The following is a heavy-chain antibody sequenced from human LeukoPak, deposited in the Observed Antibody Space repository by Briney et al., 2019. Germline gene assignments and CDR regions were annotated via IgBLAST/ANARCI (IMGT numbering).Heavy chain of an antibody. V-gene: IGHV3-23*01. Sequence: GGSLRLSCAASGFTFSSYAMSWVRQAPGKGLEWVSGISGSDGNTYYADSVKGRFTISRDNSKNTLYLQMNSLRAEDTAVYYCAKIIAVAVYGSFDYWGQGTPDTVSS. CDR1: GFTFSSYA. CDR2: ISGSDGNT. J-gene: IGHJ4*02. D-gene: IGHD6-19*01. CDR3: AKIIAVAVYGSFDY.